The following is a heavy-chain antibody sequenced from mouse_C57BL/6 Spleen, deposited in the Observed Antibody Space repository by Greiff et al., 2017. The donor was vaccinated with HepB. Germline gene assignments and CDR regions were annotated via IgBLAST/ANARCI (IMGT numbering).Heavy chain of an antibody. Sequence: QVQLQQPGAELVMPGASVKLSCKASGYTFTSYWMHWVKQRPGQGLEWIGEIDPSDSYTNYNQKFKGKSTLTVDKSSSTAYMQLSSLTSEDSAVYYCARWILGRWDYWGQGTTLTVSS. J-gene: IGHJ2*01. D-gene: IGHD4-1*01. V-gene: IGHV1-69*01. CDR2: IDPSDSYT. CDR1: GYTFTSYW. CDR3: ARWILGRWDY.